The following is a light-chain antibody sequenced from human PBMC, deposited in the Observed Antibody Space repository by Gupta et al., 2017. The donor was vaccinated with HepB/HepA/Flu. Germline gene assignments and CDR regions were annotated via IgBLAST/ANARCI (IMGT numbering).Light chain of an antibody. CDR2: WNN. V-gene: IGLV1-47*01. J-gene: IGLJ2*01. CDR3: AAGDDTMSGLV. Sequence: QSVLTQPPSASWTPGQSVSISCSGSSSNIGTNYVGWYVHLPGKAPKVVIYWNNQRDAGVTGRFCGSKSGTSASVARTGLRSEDEGDYYCAAGDDTMSGLVFGGGTRVTVL. CDR1: SSNIGTNY.